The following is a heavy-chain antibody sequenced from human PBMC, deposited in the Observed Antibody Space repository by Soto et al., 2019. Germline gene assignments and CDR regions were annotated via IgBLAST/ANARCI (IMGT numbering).Heavy chain of an antibody. CDR3: AREHIVVVTATRPGYYYYGMDV. Sequence: SETLSLTCTVSGGSVSSGSYYWSWIRQPPGKGLEWIGYIYYSGSTNYNPSLKSRVTISVDTSKNQFSLKLSSVTAADTAVYYCAREHIVVVTATRPGYYYYGMDVWGQGTTVTVSS. J-gene: IGHJ6*02. CDR1: GGSVSSGSYY. V-gene: IGHV4-61*01. CDR2: IYYSGST. D-gene: IGHD2-21*02.